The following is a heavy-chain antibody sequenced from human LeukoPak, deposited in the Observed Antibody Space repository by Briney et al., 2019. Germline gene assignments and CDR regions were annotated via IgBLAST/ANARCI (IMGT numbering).Heavy chain of an antibody. CDR3: ARDDSGWYDY. Sequence: GGSLRLSCAASGFTFSSYVMSWVRQAPGKGLEWVSSISSSSSSYIYYADSVKGRFTISRDNAKNSLYLQMNSLRAEDTAVYYCARDDSGWYDYWGQGTLVTVSS. J-gene: IGHJ4*02. CDR1: GFTFSSYV. D-gene: IGHD6-19*01. V-gene: IGHV3-21*01. CDR2: ISSSSSSYI.